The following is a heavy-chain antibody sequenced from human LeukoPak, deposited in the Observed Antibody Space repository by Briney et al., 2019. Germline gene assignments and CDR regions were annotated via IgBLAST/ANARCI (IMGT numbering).Heavy chain of an antibody. J-gene: IGHJ4*02. CDR2: INHSGST. D-gene: IGHD3-9*01. CDR3: ARGDILTGYYTRGDYDY. Sequence: SETLSLTCGVYGGSFSGYYWSWIRQPPGKGLERIGEINHSGSTNYNPSLKSRVTISVDTSKNQFSLKLSSVTAADTAVYYCARGDILTGYYTRGDYDYWGQGTLVTVSS. V-gene: IGHV4-34*01. CDR1: GGSFSGYY.